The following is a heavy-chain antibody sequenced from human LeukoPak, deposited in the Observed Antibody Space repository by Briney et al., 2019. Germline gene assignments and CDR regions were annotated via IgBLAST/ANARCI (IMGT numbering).Heavy chain of an antibody. D-gene: IGHD2-2*01. V-gene: IGHV1-18*01. CDR1: GYTFTSYG. J-gene: IGHJ5*02. Sequence: ASVKVSCKASGYTFTSYGITWVRRAPGQGLEWMGWISGYNGNTNYAQKFQGRVTMTTDTSTSTAYMELRSLRSDDTAVYYCARGRDIEVVPALDPWGQGTLVTVSS. CDR3: ARGRDIEVVPALDP. CDR2: ISGYNGNT.